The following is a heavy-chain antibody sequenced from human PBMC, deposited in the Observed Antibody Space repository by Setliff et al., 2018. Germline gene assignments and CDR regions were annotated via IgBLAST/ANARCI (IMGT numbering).Heavy chain of an antibody. CDR3: AKPVSGAGGFSGDI. J-gene: IGHJ3*02. CDR1: GFVFGTYG. V-gene: IGHV3-30*02. D-gene: IGHD2-15*01. CDR2: VRFDGSYK. Sequence: GESLKISCAASGFVFGTYGMHWVRQAPGKGLDWVASVRFDGSYKVYADSVKGRFTISRDNSENTLFLQMTSLRPEDTGIYYCAKPVSGAGGFSGDIWGQGTLVTVSS.